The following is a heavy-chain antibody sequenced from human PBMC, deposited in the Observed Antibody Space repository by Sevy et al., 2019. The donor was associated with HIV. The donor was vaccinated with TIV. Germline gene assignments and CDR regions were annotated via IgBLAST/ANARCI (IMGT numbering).Heavy chain of an antibody. Sequence: GGSLRLSCAASGFTFSNYAMGWVRQAPGKGLEWVSGISVRGESKYYVDSVKGRFTMSRDNSKNTLFLQMSSLRVEDTAVYYCASLVTENAFDIWGQGPMVTVSS. CDR1: GFTFSNYA. V-gene: IGHV3-23*01. CDR3: ASLVTENAFDI. D-gene: IGHD1-26*01. J-gene: IGHJ3*02. CDR2: ISVRGESK.